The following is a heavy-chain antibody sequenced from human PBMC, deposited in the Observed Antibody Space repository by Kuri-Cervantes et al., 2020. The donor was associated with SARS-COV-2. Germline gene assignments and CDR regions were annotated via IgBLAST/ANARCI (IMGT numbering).Heavy chain of an antibody. D-gene: IGHD1-14*01. V-gene: IGHV1-69*13. CDR1: GCTFSSYA. J-gene: IGHJ3*02. CDR2: IIPNFGTT. CDR3: ARPAGTHPQYSFDI. Sequence: SVKVSCKASGCTFSSYAISWVRQAPGQGLEWMGRIIPNFGTTNYAQKFQGRVTITADESTRTAYMELSSLRSEDTAVYYCARPAGTHPQYSFDIWGQGTMVTVSS.